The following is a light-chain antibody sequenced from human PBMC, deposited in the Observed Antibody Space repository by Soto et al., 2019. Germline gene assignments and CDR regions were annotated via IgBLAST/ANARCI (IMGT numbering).Light chain of an antibody. CDR3: QHYSNWPPT. Sequence: EMVMTQSPATLSVSPGERVTLSCRASDNVHRNLAWYQQKPGQGPSLLIYYASIRATGVPDRFTGSGSGTEFTLTIISLQSEDFGVDHCQHYSNWPPTFGPGTKVEIK. CDR1: DNVHRN. V-gene: IGKV3-15*01. J-gene: IGKJ3*01. CDR2: YAS.